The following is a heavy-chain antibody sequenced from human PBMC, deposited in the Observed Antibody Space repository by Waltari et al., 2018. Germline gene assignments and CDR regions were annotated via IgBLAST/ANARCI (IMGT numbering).Heavy chain of an antibody. CDR3: ATDSSSWYYFDY. J-gene: IGHJ4*02. CDR2: IYSGGST. V-gene: IGHV3-53*01. Sequence: EVQLVESGGGLIQPGGSLRLSCAASGFTVSSNYMSWVRQAPGKGLEWVSVIYSGGSTYYADSVKGRFTIARDNSKNTLYLQMNSLRAEDTAVYYCATDSSSWYYFDYWGQGTLVTVSS. CDR1: GFTVSSNY. D-gene: IGHD6-13*01.